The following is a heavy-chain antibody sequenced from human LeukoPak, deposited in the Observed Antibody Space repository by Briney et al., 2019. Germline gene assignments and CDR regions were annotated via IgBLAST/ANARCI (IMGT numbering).Heavy chain of an antibody. CDR2: INHSGST. D-gene: IGHD5-12*01. J-gene: IGHJ4*02. CDR1: GGSFGGYY. CDR3: ARVSGYDWESFYDY. Sequence: PSETLSLTCAVYGGSFGGYYWSWIRQPPGKGLEWIGEINHSGSTNYNPSLKSRVTISVDTSKNQFSLKLSSVTAADTAMYYCARVSGYDWESFYDYWGQGSLVTVSS. V-gene: IGHV4-34*01.